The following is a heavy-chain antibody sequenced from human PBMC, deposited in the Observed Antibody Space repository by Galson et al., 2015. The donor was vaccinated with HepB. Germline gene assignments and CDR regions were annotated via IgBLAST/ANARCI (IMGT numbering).Heavy chain of an antibody. CDR3: ARAGSSWSQRDAFDI. CDR1: GYTFTSYG. V-gene: IGHV1-18*01. J-gene: IGHJ3*02. Sequence: SVTVSCKASGYTFTSYGINWVRQAPGQGLEWMGWISAYSAYNGNTNYAKKFQGRVTMATDTSTSTAYMELRSLRSDDTAVYYCARAGSSWSQRDAFDIWGQGTMVTVSS. CDR2: ISAYSAYNGNT. D-gene: IGHD6-13*01.